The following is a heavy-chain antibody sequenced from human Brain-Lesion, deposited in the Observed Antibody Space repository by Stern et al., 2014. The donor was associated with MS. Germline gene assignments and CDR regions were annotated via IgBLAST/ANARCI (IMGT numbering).Heavy chain of an antibody. Sequence: QVQLVESGGELKKPGASVTVSCKASGFTFTTHGISWVRQAPGQGLAWMGWISADNGNTNYAQNCQGRVTMTTATATSTAYMDLRSLRPDDTAIYYCARRVYGDYAAYQDLWGQGTPVTVSS. CDR3: ARRVYGDYAAYQDL. CDR2: ISADNGNT. V-gene: IGHV1-18*04. CDR1: GFTFTTHG. J-gene: IGHJ5*02. D-gene: IGHD4-17*01.